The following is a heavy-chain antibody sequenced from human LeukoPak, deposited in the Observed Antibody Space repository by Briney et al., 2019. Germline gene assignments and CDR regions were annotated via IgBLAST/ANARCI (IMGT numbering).Heavy chain of an antibody. CDR3: AKAQSVGARSFFDY. V-gene: IGHV3-30*02. D-gene: IGHD1-26*01. CDR2: IRYDGSNK. J-gene: IGHJ4*02. CDR1: GFTFSSYG. Sequence: TGGSLRLSCAASGFTFSSYGMHWIRQAPGKGLEWVAYIRYDGSNKYYADSVKGRFTISRDNSKNTLYLQMNSLRAEDTAVYYCAKAQSVGARSFFDYWGQGTLVTVSS.